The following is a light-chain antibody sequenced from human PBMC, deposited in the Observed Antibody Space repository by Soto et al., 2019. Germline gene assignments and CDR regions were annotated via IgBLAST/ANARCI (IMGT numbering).Light chain of an antibody. V-gene: IGLV3-1*01. CDR2: QDS. J-gene: IGLJ2*01. CDR1: KLGDKY. CDR3: QAWDGRV. Sequence: SYELTQPPSVSVSPGQTASITCSGDKLGDKYACWYQQKPGQSPVLVIYQDSKRPSGIPERFSGSNSGNTATLTISGTQAMDEADYYCQAWDGRVFGGGTKLTVL.